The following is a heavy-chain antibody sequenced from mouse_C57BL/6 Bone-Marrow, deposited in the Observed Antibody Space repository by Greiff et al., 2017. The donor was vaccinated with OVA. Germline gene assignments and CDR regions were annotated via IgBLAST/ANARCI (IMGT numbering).Heavy chain of an antibody. D-gene: IGHD1-1*01. CDR2: IYPSDSET. J-gene: IGHJ2*01. V-gene: IGHV1-61*01. CDR1: GYTFTSYW. CDR3: AIGPYYYGSSYYFDY. Sequence: VQLQQPGAELVRPGSSVKLSCKASGYTFTSYWMDWVKQRPGQGLEWIGNIYPSDSETHYNQKFKDKATLTVDKSSSTAYMQLSSLTSEDSAVYYCAIGPYYYGSSYYFDYWGQGTTLTVSS.